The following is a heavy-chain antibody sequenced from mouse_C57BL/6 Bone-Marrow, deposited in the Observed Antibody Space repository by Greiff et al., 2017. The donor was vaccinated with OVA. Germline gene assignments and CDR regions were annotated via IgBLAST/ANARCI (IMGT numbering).Heavy chain of an antibody. J-gene: IGHJ2*01. Sequence: DVKLVESGPGLVKPSQSLSLTCSVTGYSITSGYYWNWIRQFPGNKLEWMGYISYDGSNNYNPSLKNRISITRDTSKNQFFLKLNSVTTEDTATYYCAREEYDPHYFDYWGQGTTLTVSS. D-gene: IGHD2-10*02. CDR1: GYSITSGYY. V-gene: IGHV3-6*01. CDR2: ISYDGSN. CDR3: AREEYDPHYFDY.